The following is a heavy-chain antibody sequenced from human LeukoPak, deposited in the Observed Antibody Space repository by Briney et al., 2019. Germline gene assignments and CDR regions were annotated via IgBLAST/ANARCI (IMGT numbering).Heavy chain of an antibody. D-gene: IGHD6-13*01. CDR2: IYYSGST. V-gene: IGHV4-59*01. Sequence: PSETLSLTCTVSGGSISSYYWSWIRQPPGKGLEWIGYIYYSGSTNYNPSLKSRVTISVDTSKDQFSLKLSSVTAADTAVYYCARIQQQLFDPWGQGTLVTVSS. J-gene: IGHJ5*02. CDR1: GGSISSYY. CDR3: ARIQQQLFDP.